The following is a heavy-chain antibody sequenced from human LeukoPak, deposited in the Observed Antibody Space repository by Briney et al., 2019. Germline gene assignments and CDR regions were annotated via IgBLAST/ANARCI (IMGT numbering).Heavy chain of an antibody. D-gene: IGHD3-22*01. Sequence: QPGGSLRLSCAASGFTFSSYALSWVRQAPGMGLQWVSAISHTGDTYYADSVKGRFTISRDNSKNTLYLQMNSLRADYTAVYYCAKAPIYDSTGYYREYDYWGQGTLVTVSS. CDR2: ISHTGDT. J-gene: IGHJ4*02. CDR1: GFTFSSYA. V-gene: IGHV3-23*01. CDR3: AKAPIYDSTGYYREYDY.